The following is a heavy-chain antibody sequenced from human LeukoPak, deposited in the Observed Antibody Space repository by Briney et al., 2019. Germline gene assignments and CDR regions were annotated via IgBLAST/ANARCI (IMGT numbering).Heavy chain of an antibody. Sequence: SETLSLTCAVYGGSFSGYYWSWIRQPPGKGLEWIGEINHSGSTNYIPSLKSRVTISVDTSKNQFSLKLSSVTAADTAVYYCARGRYGDSPVYYYYMDVWGKGTTVTVSS. V-gene: IGHV4-34*01. J-gene: IGHJ6*03. CDR1: GGSFSGYY. D-gene: IGHD4-17*01. CDR3: ARGRYGDSPVYYYYMDV. CDR2: INHSGST.